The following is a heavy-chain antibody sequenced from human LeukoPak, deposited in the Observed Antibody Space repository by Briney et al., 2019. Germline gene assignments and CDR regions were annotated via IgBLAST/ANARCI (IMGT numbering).Heavy chain of an antibody. J-gene: IGHJ4*02. Sequence: QPGGSLRLSCAASRFSFSNYWMHWVRQAPGKGLVWVSRVKSDGSNPSYADSVKGRFTISRDNDENMLYLQMNTLGAEDTAVYYCARDIVSGSGSLDYWGQGTLVTVSS. CDR2: VKSDGSNP. CDR1: RFSFSNYW. D-gene: IGHD3-10*01. CDR3: ARDIVSGSGSLDY. V-gene: IGHV3-74*01.